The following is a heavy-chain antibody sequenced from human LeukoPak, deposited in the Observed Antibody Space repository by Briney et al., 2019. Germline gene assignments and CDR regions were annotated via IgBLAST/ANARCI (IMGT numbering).Heavy chain of an antibody. J-gene: IGHJ5*02. CDR3: ARDVSSMFPNWFDP. V-gene: IGHV4-30-2*01. CDR2: IFHSGNT. CDR1: GGSISSGTYS. D-gene: IGHD6-6*01. Sequence: PSETLSLTCPVSGGSISSGTYSWNWIRQPPGEGLEGIGYIFHSGNTYYNPSLKSRVTISVDTCKNQFSLKLTSVTAADTAIYYCARDVSSMFPNWFDPWGQGILVIVSS.